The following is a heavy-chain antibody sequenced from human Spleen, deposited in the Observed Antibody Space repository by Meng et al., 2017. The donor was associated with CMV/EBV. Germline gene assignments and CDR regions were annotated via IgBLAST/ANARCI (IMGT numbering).Heavy chain of an antibody. D-gene: IGHD6-25*01. Sequence: GGSLRLSCAASGFTFSSYWMSWVRQAPGKGLEWVANIKQDGSEKYYVDSVKGRFTISRDNAKNSLYLQMRSLRAEDTAVYFCAKDIISARHHFDYWGQGALVTVSS. CDR1: GFTFSSYW. CDR2: IKQDGSEK. CDR3: AKDIISARHHFDY. V-gene: IGHV3-7*03. J-gene: IGHJ4*02.